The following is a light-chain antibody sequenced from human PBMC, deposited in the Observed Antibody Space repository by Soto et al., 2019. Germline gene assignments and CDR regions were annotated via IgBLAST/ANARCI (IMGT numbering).Light chain of an antibody. CDR2: ENT. J-gene: IGLJ7*01. CDR3: HSYDSSLSGWV. V-gene: IGLV1-40*01. Sequence: QSVLTQPPSVSGAPGQRVTISCTXSXSNIGAGFDVHWYQXLPXTAPKLLIFENTDRPSGVPDRFSGSKSGTSASLAITGXQXEDAADYYCHSYDSSLSGWVFGGGTQLTVL. CDR1: XSNIGAGFD.